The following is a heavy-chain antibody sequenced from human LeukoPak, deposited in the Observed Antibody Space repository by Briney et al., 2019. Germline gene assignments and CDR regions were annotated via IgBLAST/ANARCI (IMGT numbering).Heavy chain of an antibody. CDR1: GYTFTSYY. J-gene: IGHJ4*02. Sequence: ASVTVSCKASGYTFTSYYMHWVRQAPGQGLEWMGIINPSGGSTSYAQKFQGRVTMTRDTSTSTVYMELSSLRSEDTAVYYCASSGWYYGYFDYWGQGTLVTVSS. CDR2: INPSGGST. V-gene: IGHV1-46*01. CDR3: ASSGWYYGYFDY. D-gene: IGHD6-19*01.